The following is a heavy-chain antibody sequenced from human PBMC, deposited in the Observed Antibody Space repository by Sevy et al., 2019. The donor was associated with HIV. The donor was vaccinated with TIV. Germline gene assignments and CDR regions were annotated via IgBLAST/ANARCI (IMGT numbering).Heavy chain of an antibody. CDR2: INHTGST. V-gene: IGHV4-34*01. CDR1: GGSFSGYY. CDR3: AASGHKPPHGTDV. J-gene: IGHJ6*01. D-gene: IGHD3-10*01. Sequence: SETLSLTCAVYGGSFSGYYWSWIRQPPGKGLEWIGEINHTGSTNYNPSLKSRVTISVDTSKNQFSLKLSSVTAADTAVYYCAASGHKPPHGTDVWGQGTTVTVSS.